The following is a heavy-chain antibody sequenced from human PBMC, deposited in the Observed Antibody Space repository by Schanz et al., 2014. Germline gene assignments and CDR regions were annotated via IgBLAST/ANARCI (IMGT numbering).Heavy chain of an antibody. J-gene: IGHJ5*02. CDR2: IYYSGST. Sequence: QVQLQESGPGLVKPSETLSLTCTVSGDSISSSYWSWIRQPPGKGLEWIGHIYYSGSTNYNPSLRGGVPRAVDPPRRQFPRKLCSGTAADTAVYYCARHGKYSSSWFDIWGQGALVIVSS. V-gene: IGHV4-59*08. CDR3: ARHGKYSSSWFDI. CDR1: GDSISSSY. D-gene: IGHD6-13*01.